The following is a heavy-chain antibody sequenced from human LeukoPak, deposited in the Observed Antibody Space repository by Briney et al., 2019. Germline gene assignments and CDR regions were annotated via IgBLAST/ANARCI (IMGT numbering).Heavy chain of an antibody. V-gene: IGHV1-46*01. D-gene: IGHD3-10*01. CDR3: AREGGKLLWFGELLGSFDY. J-gene: IGHJ4*02. Sequence: ASVKVSCKASGYTFTSYYMHWVRQAPGQGLEWMGIINPSGGSTSYAQKFQGRVTMTRDASTSTVYMELSSLRSEDTAVYYCAREGGKLLWFGELLGSFDYWGQGTLVTVSS. CDR1: GYTFTSYY. CDR2: INPSGGST.